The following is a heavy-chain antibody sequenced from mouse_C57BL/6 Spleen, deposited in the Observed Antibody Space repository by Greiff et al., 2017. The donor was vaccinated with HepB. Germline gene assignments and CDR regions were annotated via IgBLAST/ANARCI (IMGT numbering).Heavy chain of an antibody. D-gene: IGHD1-1*01. Sequence: QVQLQQPGAELVMPGASVKLSCKASGYTFTSYWMHWVKQRPGQGLEWIGEIDPSDSYTNYNQKFKGKSTLTVDKSSSTAYMQLSSLTSEDSAVYYCARPSPFTTVDPLYFDYWGQGTTLTVSS. CDR1: GYTFTSYW. V-gene: IGHV1-69*01. CDR3: ARPSPFTTVDPLYFDY. CDR2: IDPSDSYT. J-gene: IGHJ2*01.